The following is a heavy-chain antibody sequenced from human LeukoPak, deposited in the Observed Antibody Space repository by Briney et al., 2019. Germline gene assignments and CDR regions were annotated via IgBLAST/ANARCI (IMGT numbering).Heavy chain of an antibody. Sequence: GESLKISCKGSGYSFTTYWIGWVRQMPGKGLEWMGIIYPGDSDTRYSPSFQGQVTISADKSINTAYLQWTSLKASDTAMYYCARQLTTLRGFDIWGQGTMVTASS. CDR3: ARQLTTLRGFDI. J-gene: IGHJ3*02. V-gene: IGHV5-51*01. CDR2: IYPGDSDT. CDR1: GYSFTTYW. D-gene: IGHD4-11*01.